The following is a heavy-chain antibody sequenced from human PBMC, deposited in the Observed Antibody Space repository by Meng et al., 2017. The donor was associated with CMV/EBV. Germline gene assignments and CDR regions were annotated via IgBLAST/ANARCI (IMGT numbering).Heavy chain of an antibody. CDR3: ARGYYDSSGYNFDL. CDR1: GGTFRSYA. CDR2: IIPIFGTA. J-gene: IGHJ2*01. D-gene: IGHD3-22*01. Sequence: QDQMGQAGGEVKRPGSSVKVSCKAAGGTFRSYAISWVRQAPGQGLEWMGGIIPIFGTANYAQKFQGRVTITADESTSTAYMGLNSLRSEDTAVYYCARGYYDSSGYNFDLWGRGTLVTVSS. V-gene: IGHV1-69*12.